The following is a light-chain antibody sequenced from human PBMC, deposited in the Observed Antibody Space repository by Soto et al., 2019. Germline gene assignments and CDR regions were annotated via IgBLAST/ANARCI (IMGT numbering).Light chain of an antibody. V-gene: IGKV4-1*01. Sequence: DIVMTQSPDSLAVSLGERATINCKSSQSVLYSSNNKNYLAWYQQKPGQPPKLLIYWASTRECGVPDRFSGSGSGTDFTLTISSLQAEDVAVYYCQQYYSTPITSGQGTRLEIK. J-gene: IGKJ5*01. CDR1: QSVLYSSNNKNY. CDR2: WAS. CDR3: QQYYSTPIT.